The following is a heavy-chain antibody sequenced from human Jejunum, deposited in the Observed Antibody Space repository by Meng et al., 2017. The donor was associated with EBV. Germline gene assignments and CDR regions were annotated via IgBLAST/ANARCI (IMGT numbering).Heavy chain of an antibody. CDR3: ARESGSELEQPNYNWFGP. Sequence: GERGASGAWVETSGASCKVSCKASGFTFNRYAMHWVRQAPGQRLEWMGWINAGSGYTRYSQKFQGRVTITRDTSASIVYMELSSLRSEDTAVYFCARESGSELEQPNYNWFGPWGQGTLVTVSS. CDR2: INAGSGYT. V-gene: IGHV1-3*01. D-gene: IGHD1/OR15-1a*01. J-gene: IGHJ5*02. CDR1: GFTFNRYA.